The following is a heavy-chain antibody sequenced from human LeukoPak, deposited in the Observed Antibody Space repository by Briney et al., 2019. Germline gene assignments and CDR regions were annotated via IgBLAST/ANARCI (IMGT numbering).Heavy chain of an antibody. CDR2: VYYSGST. CDR1: GGSISSYS. V-gene: IGHV4-59*01. J-gene: IGHJ4*02. Sequence: SETLSLTCTVSGGSISSYSWNWIRQPPGKGLEWIGYVYYSGSTNYNPSLKSRVTISTDTSKNQFSLKLSSVTAADTAVYYCARETGATVFDYWGQGTLVTVSS. CDR3: ARETGATVFDY. D-gene: IGHD1-26*01.